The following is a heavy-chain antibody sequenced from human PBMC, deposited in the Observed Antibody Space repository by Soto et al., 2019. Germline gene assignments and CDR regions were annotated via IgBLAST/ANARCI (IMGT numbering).Heavy chain of an antibody. Sequence: ASVKVSCKVSGYTLTELSMHWVRQAPGKGLEWMGGFDPEDGETIYAQKFQGRVTMTEDTSTDTAYMELSSLRSEDTAVYYCATGRVPAVMGFSYYYGMDVWGQGTTLTISS. CDR1: GYTLTELS. CDR2: FDPEDGET. D-gene: IGHD2-2*01. CDR3: ATGRVPAVMGFSYYYGMDV. J-gene: IGHJ6*02. V-gene: IGHV1-24*01.